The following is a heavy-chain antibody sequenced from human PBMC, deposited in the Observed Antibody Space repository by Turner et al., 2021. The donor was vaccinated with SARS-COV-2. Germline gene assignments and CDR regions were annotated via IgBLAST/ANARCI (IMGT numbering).Heavy chain of an antibody. CDR3: ARLLNPGSYYYYYYGMDV. CDR1: GGSISSSNYS. V-gene: IGHV4-39*01. J-gene: IGHJ6*02. D-gene: IGHD3-10*01. Sequence: QLQLQESGPGLVKPSETLSRTCTVSGGSISSSNYSWGWIRQPPGKGLEWIGSIYYSGSTYYNPSLKSRVTISVDTSKNQFSLKLSSVTAADTAVYYCARLLNPGSYYYYYYGMDVWGQGTTVTVSS. CDR2: IYYSGST.